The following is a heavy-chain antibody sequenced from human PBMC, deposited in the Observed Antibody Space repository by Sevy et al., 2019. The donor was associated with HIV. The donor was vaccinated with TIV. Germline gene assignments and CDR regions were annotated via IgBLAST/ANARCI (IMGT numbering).Heavy chain of an antibody. Sequence: GGSLRLSCAASGFTFSRYAMHWVRQAPGKGMEWVAIIWSDGAYQYHGDSVKGRFTISRDNSKNTLYLQMNNVRVEDTAVYYCARGGYYYDNAAYYALDSWGQGTLVTVSS. CDR3: ARGGYYYDNAAYYALDS. D-gene: IGHD3-22*01. V-gene: IGHV3-33*08. CDR2: IWSDGAYQ. J-gene: IGHJ4*02. CDR1: GFTFSRYA.